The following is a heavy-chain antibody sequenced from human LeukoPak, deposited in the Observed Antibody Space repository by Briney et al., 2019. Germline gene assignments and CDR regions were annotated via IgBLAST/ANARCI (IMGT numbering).Heavy chain of an antibody. V-gene: IGHV3-30*04. CDR1: GFTFSSYA. D-gene: IGHD1-1*01. CDR2: ISYDGSNK. CDR3: ARGEREYDY. Sequence: GGSLRLSCAASGFTFSSYAMSWVRQAPGKGLEWVAVISYDGSNKYYADSVKGRFTISRDNSKNTLYLQMNSLRAEDTAVYYCARGEREYDYWGQGTLVTVSS. J-gene: IGHJ4*02.